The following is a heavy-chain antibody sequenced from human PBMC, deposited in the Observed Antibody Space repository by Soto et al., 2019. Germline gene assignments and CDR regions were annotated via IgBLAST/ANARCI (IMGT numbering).Heavy chain of an antibody. CDR1: GYTFTSYG. J-gene: IGHJ3*02. Sequence: QVQLVQSGAEVKKPGASVKVSCKASGYTFTSYGISWVRQAPGQGLEWLGWISAYNGNTNYAQKLQGRVTMTTDTSTSTAYMELRSLRSDDTAVYYCARDYWLVGATWGQHDAFDIWGQGTMVTVSS. D-gene: IGHD1-26*01. CDR3: ARDYWLVGATWGQHDAFDI. V-gene: IGHV1-18*01. CDR2: ISAYNGNT.